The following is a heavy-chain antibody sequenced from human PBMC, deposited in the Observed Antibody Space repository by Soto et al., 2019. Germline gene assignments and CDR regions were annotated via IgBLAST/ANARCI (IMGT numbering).Heavy chain of an antibody. D-gene: IGHD3-22*01. CDR2: IYNSEST. CDR1: GGSISSSSYY. V-gene: IGHV4-39*01. J-gene: IGHJ4*02. Sequence: QLQLQESGPGLVKPSETLSLTCTVSGGSISSSSYYWGWIRQPPGRGLEWIGSIYNSESTFYNPSLKSRVTISVVSSKNQFSLKLSSVTAADTAVYYCARPISSSSGYYYFDYWGQGTLVTVSS. CDR3: ARPISSSSGYYYFDY.